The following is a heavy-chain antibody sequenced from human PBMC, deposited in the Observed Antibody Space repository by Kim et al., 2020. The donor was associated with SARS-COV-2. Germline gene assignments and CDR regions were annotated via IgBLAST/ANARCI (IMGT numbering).Heavy chain of an antibody. V-gene: IGHV3-7*01. D-gene: IGHD6-19*01. J-gene: IGHJ6*02. CDR2: IKEDGSVK. CDR3: ARGSGHSSDRYV. Sequence: GGSLRLSCAASGFTFSAYWMSWVRQAPGKGLEWVANIKEDGSVKYYVDSVKGRFTISRDNAKNPLYLQMNNLGAEDTAVYYCARGSGHSSDRYVWGQGTMVTVSS. CDR1: GFTFSAYW.